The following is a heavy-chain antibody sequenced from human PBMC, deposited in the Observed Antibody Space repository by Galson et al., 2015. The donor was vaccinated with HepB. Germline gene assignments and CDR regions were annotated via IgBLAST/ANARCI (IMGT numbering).Heavy chain of an antibody. Sequence: SVKVSCKASGYTFTSYGISWVRQAPGQGLEWMGWISAYNGNTNYAQKLQGRVTMTTDTSTSTAYMELRSLRSDDTAVYYCARGSAYYDFWSGYSSALDYWGQGTLVTVSS. CDR1: GYTFTSYG. D-gene: IGHD3-3*01. CDR3: ARGSAYYDFWSGYSSALDY. J-gene: IGHJ4*02. V-gene: IGHV1-18*01. CDR2: ISAYNGNT.